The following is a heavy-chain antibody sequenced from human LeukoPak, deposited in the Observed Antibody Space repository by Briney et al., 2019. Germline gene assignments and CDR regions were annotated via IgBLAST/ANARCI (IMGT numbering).Heavy chain of an antibody. CDR1: GFTFSSYA. J-gene: IGHJ4*02. CDR3: AKALSEIYCSSTSCYLLDY. V-gene: IGHV3-23*01. CDR2: ISGSGGST. Sequence: GGSLRLSCAASGFTFSSYAMSWVRQAPGKGLEWVSAISGSGGSTYYADSVKGRFTISRDNSKNTLYLQMNSLRAEDTAVYYCAKALSEIYCSSTSCYLLDYWGQGTLVIVSS. D-gene: IGHD2-2*01.